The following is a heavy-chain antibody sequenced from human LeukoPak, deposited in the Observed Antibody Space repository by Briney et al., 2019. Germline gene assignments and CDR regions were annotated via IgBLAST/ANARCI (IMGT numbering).Heavy chain of an antibody. V-gene: IGHV1-69*13. J-gene: IGHJ6*02. Sequence: SVEVSCKASGGTFSSYAISWVRQAPGQGLEWMGGIIPIFGTANYAQKFQGRVTITADESTSTAYMELSSLRSEDTAVYYCIIAVAGTRAPYYGMDVWGQGTTVTVSS. CDR1: GGTFSSYA. D-gene: IGHD6-19*01. CDR3: IIAVAGTRAPYYGMDV. CDR2: IIPIFGTA.